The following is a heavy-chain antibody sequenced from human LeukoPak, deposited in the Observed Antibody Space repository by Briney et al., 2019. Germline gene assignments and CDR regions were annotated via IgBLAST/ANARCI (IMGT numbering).Heavy chain of an antibody. CDR2: IHYSGST. Sequence: SETLSLTCTVSVGSLSPYYWGWIRQPPGKGLEWIAFIHYSGSTNYNLSLRTRVTISVDTTKNQFSLKVSSVTAADTAIYYGARQGDGVEYFYAVDAWGQGTTVTVSS. CDR1: VGSLSPYY. D-gene: IGHD3-16*01. CDR3: ARQGDGVEYFYAVDA. J-gene: IGHJ6*02. V-gene: IGHV4-59*08.